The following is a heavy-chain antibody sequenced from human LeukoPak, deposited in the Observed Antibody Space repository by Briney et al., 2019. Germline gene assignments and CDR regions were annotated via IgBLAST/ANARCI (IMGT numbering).Heavy chain of an antibody. CDR3: AREMYCSGGSCYGDAFDI. CDR2: IYSGGST. CDR1: GFTVSSKY. J-gene: IGHJ3*02. Sequence: PGGSLRLSCAASGFTVSSKYMSWVRQAPGRGLEWVSVIYSGGSTYYADSVKGRFSNSRDKSKNTLYLQMNSLRAEDTALYYCAREMYCSGGSCYGDAFDIWGQGTMVTVSS. D-gene: IGHD2-15*01. V-gene: IGHV3-66*01.